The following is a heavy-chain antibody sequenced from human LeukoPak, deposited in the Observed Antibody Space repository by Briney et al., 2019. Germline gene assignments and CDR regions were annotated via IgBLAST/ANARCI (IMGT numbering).Heavy chain of an antibody. J-gene: IGHJ4*02. CDR1: GGSFSGYY. V-gene: IGHV4-34*01. D-gene: IGHD2-15*01. CDR2: INHSGST. CDR3: ARSPTGRYCSGGSCFPFDY. Sequence: SETLSLTCAVYGGSFSGYYWSWIRRPPGKGLEWIGEINHSGSTNYNPSLKSRVTISVDTSKNQFSLKLSSVTAADTAVYYCARSPTGRYCSGGSCFPFDYWGQGTLVTVSS.